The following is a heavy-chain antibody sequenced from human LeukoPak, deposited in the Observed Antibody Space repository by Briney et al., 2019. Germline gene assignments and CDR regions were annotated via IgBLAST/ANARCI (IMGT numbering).Heavy chain of an antibody. CDR3: ARGGFDY. D-gene: IGHD3-16*01. Sequence: GGSLRLSCAASGFTFSSYAMHWVRQAPGKGLEWVAVISYDGSNKYYADSVKGRFTISRDNSKNTLYLQMNSLRAEDTAVYYCARGGFDYWGQGTLVTVSS. J-gene: IGHJ4*02. CDR1: GFTFSSYA. CDR2: ISYDGSNK. V-gene: IGHV3-30-3*01.